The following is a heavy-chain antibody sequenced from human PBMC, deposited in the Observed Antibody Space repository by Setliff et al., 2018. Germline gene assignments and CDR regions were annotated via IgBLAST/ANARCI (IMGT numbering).Heavy chain of an antibody. CDR2: IYASGST. Sequence: SETLSLTCTVSGGSISSDSDYWSWIRQSAGKGLEWIGRIYASGSTEYNPSLGSRLTISVDTSRNQFYLQLISVTSADTAIYYCTKGRVGLAARAGYWGQGTLVTVSS. D-gene: IGHD1-26*01. V-gene: IGHV4-61*02. CDR1: GGSISSDSDY. CDR3: TKGRVGLAARAGY. J-gene: IGHJ4*02.